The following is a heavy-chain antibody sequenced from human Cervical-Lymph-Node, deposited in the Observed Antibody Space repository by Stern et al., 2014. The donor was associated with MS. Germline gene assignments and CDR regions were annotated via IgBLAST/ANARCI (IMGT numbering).Heavy chain of an antibody. J-gene: IGHJ4*02. Sequence: QVQLQQWGAGLLKPSETLSLTCAVYGGSFSGYYWSWIRQPPGKGLEWIGEINHSGSTNYNPSLKSRVTISVDTSKNQFSLKLSSVTAADTAVYYCARGHPSYFYYDSSGYANWGQGTLVTVSS. CDR2: INHSGST. CDR3: ARGHPSYFYYDSSGYAN. CDR1: GGSFSGYY. V-gene: IGHV4-34*01. D-gene: IGHD3-22*01.